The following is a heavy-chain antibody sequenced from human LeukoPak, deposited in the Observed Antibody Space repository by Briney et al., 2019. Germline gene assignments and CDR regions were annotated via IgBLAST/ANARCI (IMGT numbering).Heavy chain of an antibody. D-gene: IGHD5-18*01. CDR3: ARDTAMVTYWFDP. CDR1: GYTFTGYY. CDR2: VNPNRGGT. V-gene: IGHV1-2*02. Sequence: ASVKVSCKASGYTFTGYYIHWVRQAPGQGLECRGWVNPNRGGTNYAQKFQGRVTMTRGTSISTAYMELTRLRSDDTAVYYCARDTAMVTYWFDPWGQGTLVTVSS. J-gene: IGHJ5*02.